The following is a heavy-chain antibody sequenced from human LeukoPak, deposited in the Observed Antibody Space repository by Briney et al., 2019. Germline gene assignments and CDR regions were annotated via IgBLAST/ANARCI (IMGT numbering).Heavy chain of an antibody. CDR3: AKAQTPDYYYDSSGSTFDY. CDR1: GFTFSSYA. Sequence: GGSLRLSCAASGFTFSSYAMSWVRQAPGKGMEWVSAIGGSGGSTYYADSVKGRFTISRDNSKNTLYLQMNSLRAEDTAVYYCAKAQTPDYYYDSSGSTFDYWGQGTLVTVSS. V-gene: IGHV3-23*01. CDR2: IGGSGGST. D-gene: IGHD3-22*01. J-gene: IGHJ4*02.